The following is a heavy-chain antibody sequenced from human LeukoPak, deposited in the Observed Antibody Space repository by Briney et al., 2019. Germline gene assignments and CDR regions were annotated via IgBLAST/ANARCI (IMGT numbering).Heavy chain of an antibody. J-gene: IGHJ6*02. CDR1: GFTFTSYA. CDR2: ISGSGGGT. CDR3: AKGDFYGDYPYGMDV. D-gene: IGHD3-3*01. Sequence: PGGSLRLSCAASGFTFTSYATSWVRQAPGKGLEWVSAISGSGGGTYYADSVKGRFTISRDNSKNTLYLQMNSLRAEDTAVYYCAKGDFYGDYPYGMDVWGQGTTVTVSS. V-gene: IGHV3-23*01.